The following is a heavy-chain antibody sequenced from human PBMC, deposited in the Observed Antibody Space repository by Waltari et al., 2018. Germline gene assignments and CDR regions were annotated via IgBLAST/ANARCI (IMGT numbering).Heavy chain of an antibody. CDR3: ARSMDSSSWYPPRPFDY. D-gene: IGHD6-13*01. V-gene: IGHV1-69*12. CDR2: IIPIFGTA. J-gene: IGHJ4*02. CDR1: GGTFSSYA. Sequence: QVQLVQSGAEVKKPGSSVKVSCKASGGTFSSYAISWVRQAPGQGLEWMGGRGGIIPIFGTANYTQKFQGRVTITADEATSTAYMELSSLRSEDTAVYYCARSMDSSSWYPPRPFDYWGQGTLVTVSS.